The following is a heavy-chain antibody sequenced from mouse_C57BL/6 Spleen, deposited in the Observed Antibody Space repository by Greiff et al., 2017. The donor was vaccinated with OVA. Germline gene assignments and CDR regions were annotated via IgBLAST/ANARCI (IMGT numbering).Heavy chain of an antibody. CDR1: GYTFTSYG. D-gene: IGHD1-1*01. J-gene: IGHJ3*01. CDR2: IYPRSGNT. Sequence: VQLQESGAELARPGASVKLSCKASGYTFTSYGISWVKQRTGQGLEWIGKIYPRSGNTYYNEKFKGKATLTADKSSSTAYLELRSLTSEDSAVYFCASSPPYYYGSSDWFAYWGQGTLVTVSA. V-gene: IGHV1-81*01. CDR3: ASSPPYYYGSSDWFAY.